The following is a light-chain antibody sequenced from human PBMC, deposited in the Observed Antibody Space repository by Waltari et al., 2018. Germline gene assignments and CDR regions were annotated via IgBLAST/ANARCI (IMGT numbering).Light chain of an antibody. CDR1: QSIVVW. Sequence: DSQVTQSPSTLPASVGYRVNIPCRASQSIVVWLAWYQQKPGKAPRLLIYKASYLESGVPSRFSGSASGTAFTLTISSLQADDFATYYCQQYNSYPWTFGQGTTVEIK. V-gene: IGKV1-5*03. CDR2: KAS. CDR3: QQYNSYPWT. J-gene: IGKJ1*01.